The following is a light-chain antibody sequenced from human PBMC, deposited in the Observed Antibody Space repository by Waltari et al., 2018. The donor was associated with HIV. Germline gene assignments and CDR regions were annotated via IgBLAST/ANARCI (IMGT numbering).Light chain of an antibody. CDR1: SSNLENNY. CDR2: DNN. V-gene: IGLV1-51*01. CDR3: GTWDSSLSAWV. J-gene: IGLJ3*02. Sequence: QSVLTQPPSVSAAPGQKVTISCSGISSNLENNYVSWYQQLPGTAPKLLIYDNNKRTSGIPGRCSGSKSGTSATLGITGLQTGDEADYYCGTWDSSLSAWVFGGGTKLTVL.